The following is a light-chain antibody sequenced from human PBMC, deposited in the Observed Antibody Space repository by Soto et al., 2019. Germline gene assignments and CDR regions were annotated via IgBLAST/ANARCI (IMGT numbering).Light chain of an antibody. Sequence: EIVLTQSPATLSSFPGDRVTLSCRASQYINTSLAWYQHRPGQAPRLLIYQTSIRAAGIPARFSASGTGTDFPLTISDVQPEDFAVYYCHQRQSWPRTFGQGTKVDI. CDR3: HQRQSWPRT. V-gene: IGKV3-11*01. J-gene: IGKJ1*01. CDR1: QYINTS. CDR2: QTS.